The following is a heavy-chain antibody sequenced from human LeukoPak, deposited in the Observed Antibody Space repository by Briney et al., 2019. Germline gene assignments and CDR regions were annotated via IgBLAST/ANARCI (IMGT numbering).Heavy chain of an antibody. CDR1: GFTFSDYY. CDR3: AKGLSGGGQRGYFDY. D-gene: IGHD4-23*01. CDR2: ISPSGDDI. Sequence: GGSLRLSCAASGFTFSDYYMTWVRQAPGKGLEWVSFISPSGDDIHYADSVKGRFTISRDNSKNTLYLQMNSLRAEDTAVYYCAKGLSGGGQRGYFDYWGQGTLVTVSS. J-gene: IGHJ4*02. V-gene: IGHV3-11*04.